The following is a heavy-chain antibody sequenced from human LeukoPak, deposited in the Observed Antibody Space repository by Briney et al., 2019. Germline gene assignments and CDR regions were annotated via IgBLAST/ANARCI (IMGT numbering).Heavy chain of an antibody. CDR3: ARDRPLWVAVPAASWFDP. J-gene: IGHJ5*02. CDR2: ISAYNGNT. D-gene: IGHD2-2*01. CDR1: GYTFTISG. V-gene: IGHV1-18*01. Sequence: GASVKVSRTASGYTFTISGISCVRQGPGQGVEWMGWISAYNGNTNYAQKHQGRVTMTTDTTTSTAYLELRSLRSDDTGVYYCARDRPLWVAVPAASWFDPWGQGTLVTVSS.